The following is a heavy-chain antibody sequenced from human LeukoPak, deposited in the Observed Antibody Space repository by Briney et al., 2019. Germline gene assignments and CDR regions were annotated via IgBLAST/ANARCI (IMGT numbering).Heavy chain of an antibody. D-gene: IGHD2-21*01. CDR1: GFTSSIYA. V-gene: IGHV3-23*01. CDR2: ISGSGVST. J-gene: IGHJ4*02. Sequence: PGGSLRLSCAASGFTSSIYAMSWVRQAPGKGLEWVSTISGSGVSTYYADSVKGRFTTPRDNSENTLYLQMNSLRAEDTAVYYCAKWAYCGGDCYDYWGQGTLVTVSS. CDR3: AKWAYCGGDCYDY.